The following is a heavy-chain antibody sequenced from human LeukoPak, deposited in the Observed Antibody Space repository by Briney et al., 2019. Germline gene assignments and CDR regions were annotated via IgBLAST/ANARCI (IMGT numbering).Heavy chain of an antibody. CDR2: IYYSGST. V-gene: IGHV4-30-4*08. Sequence: SETLSLTRTVSGGSLSRGDYYWSWIRQPPGKGLEWIGYIYYSGSTYYNPSLKSRVTISVDTSKNQFSLKLSSVTAADTAVYYCARAPYDFWSGYRGRWFDPWGQGTLVSVSS. D-gene: IGHD3-3*01. CDR1: GGSLSRGDYY. J-gene: IGHJ5*02. CDR3: ARAPYDFWSGYRGRWFDP.